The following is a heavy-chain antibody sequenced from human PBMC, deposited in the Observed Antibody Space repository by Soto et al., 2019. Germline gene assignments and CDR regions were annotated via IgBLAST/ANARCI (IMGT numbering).Heavy chain of an antibody. CDR1: TSGFGGSNY. V-gene: IGHV3-53*01. CDR2: IYRDGNT. J-gene: IGHJ6*02. Sequence: PGGSLRRSCAASTSGFGGSNYMTWVRQAPGKGLEWVSVIYRDGNTYYVDSVKGRFTISRDNSKNTLYLQMNSPRGEDTAVYYCARGRFGMDVWGQGTTVTVSS. CDR3: ARGRFGMDV.